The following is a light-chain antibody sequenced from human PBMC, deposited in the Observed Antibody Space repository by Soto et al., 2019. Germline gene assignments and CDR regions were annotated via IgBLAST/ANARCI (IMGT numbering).Light chain of an antibody. CDR3: QQYGSSPIT. Sequence: EIVLTQSPGTLSLSPGERATLSCRASQSVSNNYLAWYKQKPGQAPRLLIYGASNRATGIPDRFSGSGSGTEFTLTISRLEPEDFEVYYCQQYGSSPITVGQGTRLEIK. J-gene: IGKJ5*01. CDR2: GAS. V-gene: IGKV3-20*01. CDR1: QSVSNNY.